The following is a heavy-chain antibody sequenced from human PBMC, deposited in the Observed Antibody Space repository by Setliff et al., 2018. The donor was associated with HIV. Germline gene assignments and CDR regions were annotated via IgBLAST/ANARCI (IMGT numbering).Heavy chain of an antibody. CDR1: GSTFTSYG. CDR2: ISAYNVNT. CDR3: ARNTYYYGSGGYRNYYYGMDV. Sequence: ASVKVSCKASGSTFTSYGISWVRQAPGQGLEWMGWISAYNVNTNYAQKLQGRVTMTTDTSTSTAYMELRSLRSDDTAVYYCARNTYYYGSGGYRNYYYGMDVWGQGTTVTVSS. V-gene: IGHV1-18*01. J-gene: IGHJ6*02. D-gene: IGHD3-10*01.